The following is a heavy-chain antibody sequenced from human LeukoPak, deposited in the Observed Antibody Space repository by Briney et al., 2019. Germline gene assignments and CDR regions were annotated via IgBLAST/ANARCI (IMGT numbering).Heavy chain of an antibody. Sequence: GGSLRLSCSASGFPFSSYAMHWVRQAPGKGLEYVSAISDSGGSTYYADSVKGRFTISRDNSKNTLYLQMSSLRAEDTAVYYCASHDEYCSSTSCYGIYFEYWGQGTLVTVSS. CDR3: ASHDEYCSSTSCYGIYFEY. CDR1: GFPFSSYA. CDR2: ISDSGGST. J-gene: IGHJ4*02. V-gene: IGHV3-64D*09. D-gene: IGHD2-2*01.